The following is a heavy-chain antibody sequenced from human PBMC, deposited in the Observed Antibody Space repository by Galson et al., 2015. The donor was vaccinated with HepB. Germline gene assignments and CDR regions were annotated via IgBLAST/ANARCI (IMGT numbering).Heavy chain of an antibody. CDR1: GFTFSSYS. D-gene: IGHD3-3*01. Sequence: SLRLSCAASGFTFSSYSMNWVRQAPGKGLEWVSSISSSSSYIYYADSVKGRFTISRDNAKNSLYLQMNSLRAEDTAVYYCARVDPRDDFWSGYSTIYYYYGMDVWGQGTTVTVSS. CDR3: ARVDPRDDFWSGYSTIYYYYGMDV. V-gene: IGHV3-21*01. CDR2: ISSSSSYI. J-gene: IGHJ6*02.